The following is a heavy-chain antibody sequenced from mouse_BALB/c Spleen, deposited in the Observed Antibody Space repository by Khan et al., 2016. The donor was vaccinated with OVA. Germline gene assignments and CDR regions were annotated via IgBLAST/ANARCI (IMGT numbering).Heavy chain of an antibody. Sequence: EVQLQESGPSLVKPSQTLSLTCSVTGDSITSGYWCWIRKFPGNKLEYMGYIIYSGSTDYNPSLKSRISITRHTSKNQYSLQLKSVTTEDTATYYCARSTYRFAFVYWGQGTLVTVSA. CDR2: IIYSGST. CDR3: ARSTYRFAFVY. CDR1: GDSITSGY. D-gene: IGHD2-14*01. J-gene: IGHJ3*01. V-gene: IGHV3-8*02.